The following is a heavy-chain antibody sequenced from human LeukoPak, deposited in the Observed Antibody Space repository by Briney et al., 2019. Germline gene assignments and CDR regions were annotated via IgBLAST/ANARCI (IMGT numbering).Heavy chain of an antibody. J-gene: IGHJ6*03. CDR2: MSDSGTNT. V-gene: IGHV3-23*01. CDR3: VPRKEWSCYMDV. D-gene: IGHD3-3*01. Sequence: PGGSLRLSCGASGFTFSTYGMTWVRQAPGKGLEWVSGMSDSGTNTYYADSVKGRFTISRDNSKNTLYLQMNSLRAEDTAVYYCVPRKEWSCYMDVWGKGTTVTVSS. CDR1: GFTFSTYG.